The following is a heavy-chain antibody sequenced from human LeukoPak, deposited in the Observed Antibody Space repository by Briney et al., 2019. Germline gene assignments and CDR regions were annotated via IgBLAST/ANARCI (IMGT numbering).Heavy chain of an antibody. V-gene: IGHV3-7*04. Sequence: GRCLRLSCAASRFTFSTPWMASVRQAPGKGLGWVAIIKEDGRDKLYVDSVKGRFTISRDNAKKSLYLQMDNFGAEDTAVYYCARGSGWTFEYWGQGTHITVSS. CDR2: IKEDGRDK. D-gene: IGHD6-19*01. CDR1: RFTFSTPW. CDR3: ARGSGWTFEY. J-gene: IGHJ4*02.